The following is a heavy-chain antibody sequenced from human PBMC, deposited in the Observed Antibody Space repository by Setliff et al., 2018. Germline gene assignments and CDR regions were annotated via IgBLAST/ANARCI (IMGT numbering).Heavy chain of an antibody. J-gene: IGHJ3*02. CDR2: IYYSGST. V-gene: IGHV4-31*03. CDR3: ARDPLTTNRRRAFDI. D-gene: IGHD4-17*01. Sequence: SEILSLTCTVSGGSISSSSYYWGWIRQPPGKGLEWIGYIYYSGSTYYNPSLKSRVTISVDTSKNQFSLKLSSVTAADTAVYYCARDPLTTNRRRAFDIWGQGTMVTVSS. CDR1: GGSISSSSYY.